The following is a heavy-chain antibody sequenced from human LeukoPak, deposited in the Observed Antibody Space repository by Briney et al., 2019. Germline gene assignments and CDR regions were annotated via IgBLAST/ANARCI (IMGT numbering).Heavy chain of an antibody. CDR3: ASRDKEYYYDSSGYSVGY. Sequence: GGSLRLSCAASGFTFSSYGMSWVRQAPGKGLEWVANIKQDGSEKYYVDSAKGRFTISRDNAKNSLYLQMNSLRAEDTAVYYCASRDKEYYYDSSGYSVGYWGQGTLVTVSS. CDR2: IKQDGSEK. J-gene: IGHJ4*02. D-gene: IGHD3-22*01. CDR1: GFTFSSYG. V-gene: IGHV3-7*01.